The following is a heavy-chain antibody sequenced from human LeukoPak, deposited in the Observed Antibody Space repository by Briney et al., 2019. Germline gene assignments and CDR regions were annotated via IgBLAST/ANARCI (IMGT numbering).Heavy chain of an antibody. CDR3: ARQRPVMAAAGTRGWFDP. Sequence: SETLSLTCTVSGGSISSSSYYWGWIRQPPGKGLEWIGSIYNSGSTYYNPSLKSRVTISVDTSKNQFSLKLSSVTAADTAVYYCARQRPVMAAAGTRGWFDPWGQGTLVTVSS. D-gene: IGHD6-13*01. J-gene: IGHJ5*02. CDR1: GGSISSSSYY. CDR2: IYNSGST. V-gene: IGHV4-39*01.